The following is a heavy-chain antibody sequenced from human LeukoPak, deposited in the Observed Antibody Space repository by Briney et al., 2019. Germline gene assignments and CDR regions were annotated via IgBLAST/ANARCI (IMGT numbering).Heavy chain of an antibody. J-gene: IGHJ4*02. V-gene: IGHV4-59*01. Sequence: SETLSLTCTVSSGSISSYYWSWIRQPPGKGLEWIGYIYYSGSTNYNPSLKSRVPISVDTYKNQFSLKLSSVTAADTAVYFCARGDQWLVSYFDYWGQGTLVTVSS. D-gene: IGHD6-19*01. CDR3: ARGDQWLVSYFDY. CDR1: SGSISSYY. CDR2: IYYSGST.